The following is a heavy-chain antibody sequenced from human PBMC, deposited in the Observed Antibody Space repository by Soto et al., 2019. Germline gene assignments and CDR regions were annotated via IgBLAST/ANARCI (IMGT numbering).Heavy chain of an antibody. V-gene: IGHV1-69*06. CDR3: ARAGTRYNWFDP. CDR1: GGTFSSYA. Sequence: SVKVSCKASGGTFSSYAISWVRQAPGQGLEWMGGIIPIFGTANYAQKFQGRVTITADKSTSTAYMELSSLRSEDTAVYYCARAGTRYNWFDPWGQGTLVTVSS. D-gene: IGHD1-1*01. CDR2: IIPIFGTA. J-gene: IGHJ5*02.